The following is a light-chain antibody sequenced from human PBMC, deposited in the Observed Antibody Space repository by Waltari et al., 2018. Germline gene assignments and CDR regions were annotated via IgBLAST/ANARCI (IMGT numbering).Light chain of an antibody. V-gene: IGLV4-69*01. CDR2: VNSDGSH. Sequence: QLVLTQSPSASASLGASVKLTCTLSSGHSSNFIAWLQQRPEKGPRYLRKVNSDGSHSKGDEIPDRFSGSSSGAERYLTISNLQSEDEADYFCQTGGHGTWVFGGGTTLTVL. J-gene: IGLJ3*02. CDR3: QTGGHGTWV. CDR1: SGHSSNF.